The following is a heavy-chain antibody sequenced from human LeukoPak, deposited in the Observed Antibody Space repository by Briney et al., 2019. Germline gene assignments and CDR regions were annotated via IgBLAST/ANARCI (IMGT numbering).Heavy chain of an antibody. CDR1: GFTFSSFE. J-gene: IGHJ4*02. V-gene: IGHV3-48*03. Sequence: PGGSLRLSCAAPGFTFSSFEMNWVRQAPGKGLEWVSYISNSGSTIYYADSVKGRFTISRDNAKNSLYLQMTSLRAEDTAVYFCARTTYYYANSGSSPVDYWGQGTLVTVSS. CDR2: ISNSGSTI. CDR3: ARTTYYYANSGSSPVDY. D-gene: IGHD3-22*01.